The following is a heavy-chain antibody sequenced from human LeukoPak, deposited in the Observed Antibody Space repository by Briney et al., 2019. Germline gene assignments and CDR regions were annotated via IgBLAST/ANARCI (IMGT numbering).Heavy chain of an antibody. Sequence: GESLKISCQGSGYTFTSYWIGWVRQLPGEGLQWVGIIYPGDSDTTYSPAFQGQVTISVDKSISTTYLQWNSLKASDTAMYYCARQYGSGSYYNNDPFDYWGQGTLVTVFS. V-gene: IGHV5-51*01. CDR1: GYTFTSYW. D-gene: IGHD3-10*01. CDR2: IYPGDSDT. CDR3: ARQYGSGSYYNNDPFDY. J-gene: IGHJ4*02.